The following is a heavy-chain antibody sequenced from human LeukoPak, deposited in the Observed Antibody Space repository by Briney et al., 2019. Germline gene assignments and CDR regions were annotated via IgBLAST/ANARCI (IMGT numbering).Heavy chain of an antibody. V-gene: IGHV3-48*03. D-gene: IGHD3-3*01. J-gene: IGHJ4*02. CDR1: GFTFSSYE. CDR3: AKPFRNTIFGVVTSPPDY. CDR2: ISSSGSTI. Sequence: GGSLRLSCAASGFTFSSYEMNWVRQAPGKGLEWVSYISSSGSTIYYADSVKGRFTISRDNSKNTLYLQVNSLRAEDTAVYYCAKPFRNTIFGVVTSPPDYWGQGTLVTVSS.